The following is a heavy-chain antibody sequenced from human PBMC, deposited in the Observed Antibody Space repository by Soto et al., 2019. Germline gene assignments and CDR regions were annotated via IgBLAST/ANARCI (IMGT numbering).Heavy chain of an antibody. Sequence: QVQLQQWGAGLLKPSETLSLTCAVYGGSFSGYYWSWIRQPPGKGLEWIGEINHSGSTNYNPSLKSRVTISVDTSKNQFSLKLSSVTAADTAVYYCASEQQVLLWWRIEYWGQGTLVTVSS. CDR2: INHSGST. V-gene: IGHV4-34*01. J-gene: IGHJ4*02. CDR1: GGSFSGYY. D-gene: IGHD3-10*01. CDR3: ASEQQVLLWWRIEY.